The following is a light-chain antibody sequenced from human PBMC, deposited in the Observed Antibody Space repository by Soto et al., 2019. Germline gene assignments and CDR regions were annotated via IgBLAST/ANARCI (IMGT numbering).Light chain of an antibody. V-gene: IGLV2-14*01. CDR1: NNDVGGYNY. Sequence: SVLTQPAPVSGSPGQTITISRTGSNNDVGGYNYVSWYQQHPGKAPKLMIYHVNNRPSGTSDRFSGSKSGNTASLIISGLQAEDEADYYCSSYTSSSTFVFGTGTKVTVL. CDR3: SSYTSSSTFV. CDR2: HVN. J-gene: IGLJ1*01.